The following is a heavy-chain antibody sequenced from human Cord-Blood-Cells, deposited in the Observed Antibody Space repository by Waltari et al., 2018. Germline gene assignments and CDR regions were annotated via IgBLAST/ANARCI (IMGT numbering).Heavy chain of an antibody. J-gene: IGHJ4*02. Sequence: EVQLVQSGAEVKKPGATVKISCKVSGYTFTDYYMHWVQQAPGKGLEWMGLVDPEGEATINAEKFQDRVTITAETSTDTAYMALSSRRSEDTAVYYCATGHRGPIPIDYWGQGTLVTVSS. V-gene: IGHV1-69-2*01. CDR2: VDPEGEAT. CDR1: GYTFTDYY. CDR3: ATGHRGPIPIDY.